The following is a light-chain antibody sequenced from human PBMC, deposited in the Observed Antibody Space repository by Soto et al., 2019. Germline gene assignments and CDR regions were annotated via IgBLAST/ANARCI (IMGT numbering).Light chain of an antibody. Sequence: AIRMTQSPSSLSASTGDRVTITCRASQGISSYLAWYQQKPGKAPKLLIYAASTLQSGVPSRFSGSGSGTEFTLTISCLKSEDFATYYCQQYYSYSTFGQGTKVEIK. CDR3: QQYYSYST. CDR1: QGISSY. CDR2: AAS. V-gene: IGKV1-8*01. J-gene: IGKJ1*01.